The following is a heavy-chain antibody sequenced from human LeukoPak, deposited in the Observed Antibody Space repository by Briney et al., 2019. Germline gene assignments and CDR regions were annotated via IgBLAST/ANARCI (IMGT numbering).Heavy chain of an antibody. Sequence: TGGSLRLSCAASGFTFSDYWMSWVRQAPGKGLERVAHINPDGRDKYYVDFVRGRFTISRDNARNSLYLQMNSLRAEDTAVYYCAARGAYSPLNYWGRGTLVTVSS. V-gene: IGHV3-7*01. J-gene: IGHJ4*02. CDR1: GFTFSDYW. D-gene: IGHD3-10*01. CDR2: INPDGRDK. CDR3: AARGAYSPLNY.